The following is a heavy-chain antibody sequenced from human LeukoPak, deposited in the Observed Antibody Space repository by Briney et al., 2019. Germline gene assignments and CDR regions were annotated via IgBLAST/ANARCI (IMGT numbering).Heavy chain of an antibody. D-gene: IGHD3-22*01. CDR3: AKDYYDSSTYYYRNHFDN. Sequence: QAGGSLRLSCAASGFTFSDYYMSWIRQAPGMGLEWVSGISGSGKSTYYADSVKGRFTISRDNSKDTLYLHMDSLRAEDTAVYYCAKDYYDSSTYYYRNHFDNWGQGTLITVSS. V-gene: IGHV3-23*01. CDR2: ISGSGKST. CDR1: GFTFSDYY. J-gene: IGHJ4*02.